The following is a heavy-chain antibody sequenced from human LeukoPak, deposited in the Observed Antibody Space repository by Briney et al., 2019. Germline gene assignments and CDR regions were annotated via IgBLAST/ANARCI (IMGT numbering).Heavy chain of an antibody. CDR2: INPSGGST. J-gene: IGHJ4*02. V-gene: IGHV1-46*01. Sequence: ASVKVSCKASGYTFTSYYLHWVRQAPGQGLEWIVIINPSGGSTDYAQKFQGRVAMTRDTSTSTVYMELSSLRSEDTAVYYCARAPAVSSHYFDYWGQGTLVTVSS. CDR3: ARAPAVSSHYFDY. CDR1: GYTFTSYY. D-gene: IGHD6-13*01.